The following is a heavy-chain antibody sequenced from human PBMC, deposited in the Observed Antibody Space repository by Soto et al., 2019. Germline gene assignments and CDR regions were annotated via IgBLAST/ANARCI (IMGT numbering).Heavy chain of an antibody. CDR3: ARGYTTRCDRFDL. V-gene: IGHV4-61*01. J-gene: IGHJ2*01. CDR1: AGSVSGDTHY. D-gene: IGHD2-2*02. Sequence: QAQLQESGPGPVKPSETLSLTCTVSAGSVSGDTHYWSWIRQPPGQGLEWIRYISHSGSTNYNPSLQSRVNISVYASTNQCSLQRRTATAPDPAVYYCARGYTTRCDRFDLWGRVTMVTLAS. CDR2: ISHSGST.